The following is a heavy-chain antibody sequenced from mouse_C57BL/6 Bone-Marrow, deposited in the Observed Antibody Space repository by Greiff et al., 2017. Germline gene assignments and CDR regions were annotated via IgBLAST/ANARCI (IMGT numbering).Heavy chain of an antibody. V-gene: IGHV3-6*01. CDR1: GYSITSGYY. Sequence: EVKVEESGPGLVKPSQSLSLTCSVTGYSITSGYYWNWIRQFPGNKLEWMGYISYDGSNNYNPSLKNRISITRDTSKNQFFLKLNSVTTEDTATYYCARERDYGSSYGFAYWGQGALVTVSA. D-gene: IGHD1-1*01. CDR2: ISYDGSN. J-gene: IGHJ3*01. CDR3: ARERDYGSSYGFAY.